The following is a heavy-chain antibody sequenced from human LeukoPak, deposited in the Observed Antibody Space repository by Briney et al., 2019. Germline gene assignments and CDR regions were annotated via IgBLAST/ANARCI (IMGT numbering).Heavy chain of an antibody. V-gene: IGHV3-66*01. D-gene: IGHD2-15*01. J-gene: IGHJ4*02. CDR2: IYNSGDT. CDR3: AGYGGSSL. CDR1: GFSVGNNH. Sequence: GESLRLSCAVSGFSVGNNHLAWVRQAPGQGLECVSTIYNSGDTFFADSVKGRFTISRDNSRNTVYLQMNNLRADDTAMYYCAGYGGSSLWGQGTLVTVSS.